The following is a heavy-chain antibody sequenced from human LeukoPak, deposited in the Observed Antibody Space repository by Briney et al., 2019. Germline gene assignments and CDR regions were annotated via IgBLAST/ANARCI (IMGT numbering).Heavy chain of an antibody. D-gene: IGHD1-7*01. Sequence: TSETLSLTCAVYGGSFGNYYWSWIRQSPGKGLEWIGEINDNGRINYNPSLVTRVTISIDTSKKQFSLTVNFVTAADTAVYYCARRWNYGTNYYMDVWDKGTTVTVSS. J-gene: IGHJ6*03. CDR1: GGSFGNYY. CDR3: ARRWNYGTNYYMDV. CDR2: INDNGRI. V-gene: IGHV4-34*01.